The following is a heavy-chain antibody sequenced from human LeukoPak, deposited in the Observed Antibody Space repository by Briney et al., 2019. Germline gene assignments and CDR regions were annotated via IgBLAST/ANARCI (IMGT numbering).Heavy chain of an antibody. V-gene: IGHV3-30*04. Sequence: GGSLRLSCAASGFTFSSYAMHWVRQAPGKGLEWVAVISYDGGNKYYADSVKGRFTISRDNSKNTLYLQMNSLRAEDTAVYYCARPGIAAAGVPLPTYFDYWGQGTLVTVSS. CDR3: ARPGIAAAGVPLPTYFDY. J-gene: IGHJ4*02. D-gene: IGHD6-13*01. CDR2: ISYDGGNK. CDR1: GFTFSSYA.